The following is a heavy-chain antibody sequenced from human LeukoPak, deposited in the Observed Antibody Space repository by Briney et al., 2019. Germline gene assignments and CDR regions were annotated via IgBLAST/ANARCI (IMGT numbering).Heavy chain of an antibody. Sequence: PGGSLRLFCAASGFTFNNYAMNWVRQAPGKGLEWVSTISGSGGSTYYADSVKGRFTISRDNSKNTLYLQMNSLRAEDTAVYYCAKGYKVTTYDVDVFDIWGQGTMVTVSS. CDR2: ISGSGGST. J-gene: IGHJ3*02. CDR3: AKGYKVTTYDVDVFDI. CDR1: GFTFNNYA. D-gene: IGHD4-17*01. V-gene: IGHV3-23*01.